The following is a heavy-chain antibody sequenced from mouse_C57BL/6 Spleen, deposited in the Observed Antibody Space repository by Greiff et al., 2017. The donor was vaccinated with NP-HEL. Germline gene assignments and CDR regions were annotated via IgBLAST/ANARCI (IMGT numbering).Heavy chain of an antibody. J-gene: IGHJ2*01. V-gene: IGHV5-4*03. CDR3: ARGGIYYYGSSPYFDY. CDR2: ISDGGSYT. Sequence: EVKLMESGGGLVKPGGSLKLSCAASGFTFSSYAMSWVRQTPEKRLEWVATISDGGSYTYYPDNVKGRFTISRDNAKNNLYLQMSHLKSEDTAMYYCARGGIYYYGSSPYFDYGGQGTTLTVSS. D-gene: IGHD1-1*01. CDR1: GFTFSSYA.